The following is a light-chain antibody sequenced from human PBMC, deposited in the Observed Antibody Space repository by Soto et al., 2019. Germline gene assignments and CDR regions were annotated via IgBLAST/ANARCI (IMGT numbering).Light chain of an antibody. CDR3: SSYAGSNKV. CDR1: SSDVGAYNY. Sequence: QSVLTQPPSASGSPGQSVTISCTGTSSDVGAYNYVSWYQQHPGKAPKLMIYEVSKWPSGVPDRFSGSKSGNTASQTVSGLQAEDEADYYCSSYAGSNKVFGGGTKLTVL. CDR2: EVS. V-gene: IGLV2-8*01. J-gene: IGLJ2*01.